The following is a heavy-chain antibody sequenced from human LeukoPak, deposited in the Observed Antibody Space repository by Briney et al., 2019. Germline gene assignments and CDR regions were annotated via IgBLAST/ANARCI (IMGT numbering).Heavy chain of an antibody. Sequence: ASVKVSCKASGYTFTSYDINWVRQATGQGLEWMGWMNPNSGNTGYAQKFQGRVTMTRNTSISTAYMELSSLRSEDTAVYYCARKGYCSGTSCFSIYYYSMDVWGQGTTVTVSS. CDR1: GYTFTSYD. D-gene: IGHD2-2*01. CDR3: ARKGYCSGTSCFSIYYYSMDV. V-gene: IGHV1-8*01. CDR2: MNPNSGNT. J-gene: IGHJ6*02.